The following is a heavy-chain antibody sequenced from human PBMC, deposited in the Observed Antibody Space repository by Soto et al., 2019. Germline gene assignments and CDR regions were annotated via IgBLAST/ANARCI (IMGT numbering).Heavy chain of an antibody. CDR2: IIPIFGTA. D-gene: IGHD3-22*01. J-gene: IGHJ3*02. CDR3: ASSPYSSRWPPDAFDI. V-gene: IGHV1-69*13. CDR1: GGTFSSYA. Sequence: SVKVSCKASGGTFSSYAISWVRQAPGQGLEWMGGIIPIFGTANYAQKFQGRVTITADESTSTAYMELSSLRSEDTAVYYCASSPYSSRWPPDAFDISGPGTMVT.